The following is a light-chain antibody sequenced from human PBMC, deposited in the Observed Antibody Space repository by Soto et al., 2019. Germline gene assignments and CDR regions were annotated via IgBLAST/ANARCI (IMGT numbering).Light chain of an antibody. CDR1: QGISRW. J-gene: IGKJ4*01. CDR2: GAS. Sequence: DIQMTQSPSSVSASVGDRVTMTCRASQGISRWLAWYQQKPGKAPKLLIYGASSVQSGVPSRFSGSGSGTDFTLTISSLQPEDFATYYCQQADSFPLTFGGGTKVEIK. CDR3: QQADSFPLT. V-gene: IGKV1-12*01.